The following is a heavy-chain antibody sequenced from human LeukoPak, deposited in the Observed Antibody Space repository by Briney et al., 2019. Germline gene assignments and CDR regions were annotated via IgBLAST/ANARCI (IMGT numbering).Heavy chain of an antibody. Sequence: GGSLRLSCAASGFTFRSYWMHWVRQVPGKGLVWVSLINSDGATSHADSVKGRFTISRDNAENTLYLQMNSLRAEDTAVYYRARSAADAFDYWGQGTLVTVSS. J-gene: IGHJ4*02. V-gene: IGHV3-74*01. CDR2: INSDGAT. CDR1: GFTFRSYW. CDR3: ARSAADAFDY.